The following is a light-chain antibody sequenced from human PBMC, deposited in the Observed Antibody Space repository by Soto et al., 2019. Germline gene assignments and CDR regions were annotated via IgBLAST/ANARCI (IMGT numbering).Light chain of an antibody. V-gene: IGKV3-15*01. Sequence: EIVMTQSPATLSVSPGEGATLSCRASQSVTSNLAWYQQKPGLAPRLLIHETSTRATGIPARFSGSGSGTEFALTINSLQSEDSGVYYCQQYDNWLYTFGQGTKLEIK. J-gene: IGKJ2*01. CDR3: QQYDNWLYT. CDR1: QSVTSN. CDR2: ETS.